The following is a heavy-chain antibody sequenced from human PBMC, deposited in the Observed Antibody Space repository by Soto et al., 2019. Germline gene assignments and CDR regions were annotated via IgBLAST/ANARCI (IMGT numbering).Heavy chain of an antibody. CDR1: VYTFTGYG. J-gene: IGHJ6*02. Sequence: XSVKVSCNASVYTFTGYGISWVRQAPGQGLDWMGWISAYNGNTKYAQDLQGRVTMTTDTSTSTAYMELRSLRSDDTAMYYCARFSGGSYNTYYFYYGMDVWGQGTTVTVSS. D-gene: IGHD2-15*01. CDR3: ARFSGGSYNTYYFYYGMDV. CDR2: ISAYNGNT. V-gene: IGHV1-18*04.